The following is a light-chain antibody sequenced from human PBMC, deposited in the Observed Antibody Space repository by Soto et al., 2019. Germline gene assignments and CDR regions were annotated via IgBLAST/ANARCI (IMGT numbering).Light chain of an antibody. Sequence: QSALTQPASVSGSPGQSITISCTGTSSDVGGYNYVSRYQQHPGKAPKLIIYDVSNRPSGVSNRFSGSKSGNTASLTISGLQAEDEADYYCSSYTSINTLVVFGGGTKLTVL. CDR3: SSYTSINTLVV. CDR2: DVS. J-gene: IGLJ2*01. CDR1: SSDVGGYNY. V-gene: IGLV2-14*01.